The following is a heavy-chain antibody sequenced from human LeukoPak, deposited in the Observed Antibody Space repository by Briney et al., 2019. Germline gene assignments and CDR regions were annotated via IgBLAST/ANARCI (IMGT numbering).Heavy chain of an antibody. CDR1: GFTFSTYT. J-gene: IGHJ3*02. CDR3: ARAVGYGFGWEYGFDI. CDR2: ISGTLPSSGRT. Sequence: PGGSLRLSCAASGFTFSTYTMTWVRQPPGKGLEWVSGISGTLPSSGRTYHADSVKGRFTISRDNSKDTLYLQMNNLRADDTALYYWARAVGYGFGWEYGFDIWGQGTMVTVSS. D-gene: IGHD6-19*01. V-gene: IGHV3-23*01.